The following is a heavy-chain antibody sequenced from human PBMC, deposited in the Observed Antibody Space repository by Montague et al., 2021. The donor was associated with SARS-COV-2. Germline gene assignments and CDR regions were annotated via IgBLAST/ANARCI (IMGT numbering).Heavy chain of an antibody. CDR3: ARILGTYYDFWSGERAIDAFDI. CDR1: GGSISSGSYY. D-gene: IGHD3-3*01. Sequence: SETLSLTCTVSGGSISSGSYYWSWIRQPAGKGLEWIGRIYTSGSTNYNPSLKSRVTISVDTSKNQFSLKLSSVTAADTAVYYCARILGTYYDFWSGERAIDAFDIWGQGTMVTVSS. J-gene: IGHJ3*02. CDR2: IYTSGST. V-gene: IGHV4-61*02.